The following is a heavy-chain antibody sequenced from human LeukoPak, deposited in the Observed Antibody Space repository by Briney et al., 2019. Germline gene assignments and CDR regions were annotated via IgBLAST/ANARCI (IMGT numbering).Heavy chain of an antibody. CDR3: SRQVVGNDY. CDR2: INHSGYT. CDR1: GESSFSSYY. J-gene: IGHJ4*02. D-gene: IGHD3-22*01. Sequence: SETLSLTCAVYGESSFSSYYWGWIRQTPGGALEWIREINHSGYTNYNPSLKSRVTLSIDTSKNQFSLRLNSVTAADTAVYYCSRQVVGNDYWGQGTLVTVSS. V-gene: IGHV4-34*01.